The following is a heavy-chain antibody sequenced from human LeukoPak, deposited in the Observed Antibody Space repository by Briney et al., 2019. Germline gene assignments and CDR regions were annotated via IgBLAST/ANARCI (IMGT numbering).Heavy chain of an antibody. CDR3: ARLGATVDAFDI. V-gene: IGHV3-30*03. CDR2: ISYDGSNK. J-gene: IGHJ3*02. CDR1: GFTFSSYG. D-gene: IGHD1-26*01. Sequence: GSLRLSCAASGFTFSSYGMHWVRQAPGKGLGWVAVISYDGSNKYYADSVEGRFTISRDNSKNTLYLQMNSLRAEDTAVYYCARLGATVDAFDIWGQGTMVTVSS.